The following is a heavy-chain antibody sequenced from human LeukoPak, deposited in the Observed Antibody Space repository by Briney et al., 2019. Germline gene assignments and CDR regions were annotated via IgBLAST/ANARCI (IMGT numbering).Heavy chain of an antibody. CDR1: GFTFSDYA. CDR3: AKSVESAVTTNPYFDY. CDR2: ISGSGGST. V-gene: IGHV3-23*01. D-gene: IGHD4-17*01. Sequence: GGSLRLSCAASGFTFSDYAMSWVRQALGKGLKWVSGISGSGGSTYNVDPVKGRFTISRDNSKNTLYLQMNSLRAEDTAVYYCAKSVESAVTTNPYFDYWGQGILVTVSS. J-gene: IGHJ4*02.